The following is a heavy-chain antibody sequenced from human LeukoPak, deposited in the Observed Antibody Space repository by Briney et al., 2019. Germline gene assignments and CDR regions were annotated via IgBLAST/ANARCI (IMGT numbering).Heavy chain of an antibody. J-gene: IGHJ5*02. CDR2: IWYDGSNK. D-gene: IGHD1-1*01. Sequence: GRSRRLSCAASGFTFSSYGMHWVRPAPGKGLEWVAVIWYDGSNKYYADSVKGRFTISRDNSKNTLYLQMNSLRAEDTAGYYCAKTLHGYEHGGGAFDPWGQGTLVTVSS. CDR1: GFTFSSYG. V-gene: IGHV3-33*06. CDR3: AKTLHGYEHGGGAFDP.